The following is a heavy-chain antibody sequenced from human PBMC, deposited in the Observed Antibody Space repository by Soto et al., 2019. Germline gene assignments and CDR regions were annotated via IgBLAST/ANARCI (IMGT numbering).Heavy chain of an antibody. J-gene: IGHJ4*02. CDR2: IYYSGST. Sequence: QLQLQESGPGLVKPSETLSLTCTVSGGSISSSSYYWGWIRQPPGKVLEWIGSIYYSGSTYYNPSLKSRVTITVDTSKNQFSLKLSSVTAADTAVYYCASLRGRVVIITGMIDYWGQGTLVTVSS. CDR3: ASLRGRVVIITGMIDY. CDR1: GGSISSSSYY. D-gene: IGHD3-10*01. V-gene: IGHV4-39*01.